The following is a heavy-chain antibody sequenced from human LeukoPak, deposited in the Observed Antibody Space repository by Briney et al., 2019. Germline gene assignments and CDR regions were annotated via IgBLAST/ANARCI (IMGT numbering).Heavy chain of an antibody. CDR3: ARETPDSSGWD. V-gene: IGHV3-48*03. CDR2: ISGSGSPI. Sequence: GSLRLSCAASGFTFSSYEMHWVRQAPGKGLEWVSYISGSGSPIYYADSVKGRFTISRDNAKNSLSLQMNSLRAEDTAVYYCARETPDSSGWDWGQGTLVTVSS. D-gene: IGHD6-19*01. CDR1: GFTFSSYE. J-gene: IGHJ4*02.